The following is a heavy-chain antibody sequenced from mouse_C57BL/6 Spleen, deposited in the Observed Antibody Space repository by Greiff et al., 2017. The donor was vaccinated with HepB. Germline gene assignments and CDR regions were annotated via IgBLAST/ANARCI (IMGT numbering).Heavy chain of an antibody. Sequence: EVQLQQSGPELVKPGASVKIPCKASGYTFTDYNMDWVKQSHGKSLEWIGDINPNNGGTIYNQKFKGKATLTVDKSSSTAYMELRSLTSEDTAVYYCARRAIYYYGSSSLWYFDVWGTGTTVTVSS. V-gene: IGHV1-18*01. J-gene: IGHJ1*03. D-gene: IGHD1-1*01. CDR2: INPNNGGT. CDR1: GYTFTDYN. CDR3: ARRAIYYYGSSSLWYFDV.